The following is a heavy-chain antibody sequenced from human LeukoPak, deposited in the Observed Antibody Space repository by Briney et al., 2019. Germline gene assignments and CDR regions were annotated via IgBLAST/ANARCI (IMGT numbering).Heavy chain of an antibody. Sequence: GGSLRLSCAASGFTFSSYAMSWVRQAPGKGLEWVSAISGSGGSTYYADSVKGRFTISRDNSKNTLYLQMNSLRAEDTAVYYCANRRSSSWYMRDSDYWGQGTLVTVSS. CDR2: ISGSGGST. V-gene: IGHV3-23*01. J-gene: IGHJ4*02. CDR3: ANRRSSSWYMRDSDY. D-gene: IGHD6-13*01. CDR1: GFTFSSYA.